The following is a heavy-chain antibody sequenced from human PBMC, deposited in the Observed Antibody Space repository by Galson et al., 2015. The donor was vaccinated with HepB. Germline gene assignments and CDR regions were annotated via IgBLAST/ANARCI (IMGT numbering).Heavy chain of an antibody. J-gene: IGHJ3*02. CDR2: ISSSSSTI. D-gene: IGHD3-22*01. CDR3: ARDRLPSSGYSDAFDI. V-gene: IGHV3-48*01. CDR1: GFTFSSYS. Sequence: SLRLSCAASGFTFSSYSMNWVRQAPGKGLEWVSYISSSSSTIYYADSVKGRFTISRDNAKNSLYLQMNSLRAEDTAVYYCARDRLPSSGYSDAFDIWGQGTMVTVSS.